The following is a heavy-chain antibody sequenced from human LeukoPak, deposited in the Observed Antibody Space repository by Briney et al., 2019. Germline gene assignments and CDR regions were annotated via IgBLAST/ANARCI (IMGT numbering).Heavy chain of an antibody. CDR2: ISSSGSTI. J-gene: IGHJ1*01. Sequence: PGGSLRLSCAASRVTFSDYYMSWIRQAPGKGLEWVSYISSSGSTIYYADSVKGRFTISRDNAKNSLYLQMNSLRAEDTAVYYCARSEHIAAAGGAEYFQHWGQGTLVTVSS. CDR1: RVTFSDYY. D-gene: IGHD6-13*01. CDR3: ARSEHIAAAGGAEYFQH. V-gene: IGHV3-11*01.